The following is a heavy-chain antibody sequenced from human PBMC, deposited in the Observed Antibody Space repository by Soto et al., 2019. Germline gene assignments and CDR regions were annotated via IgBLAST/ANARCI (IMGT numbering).Heavy chain of an antibody. CDR2: IDYGGDT. J-gene: IGHJ6*02. CDR1: GGSVSSGGYY. Sequence: QVQLQESGPGLVKPSQTLSLTCTVSGGSVSSGGYYWSWIRQHPGKGLEWIGYIDYGGDTYYDPSLKSRLTISVDACKKQVSLQLTSVTAADTAVYYCARDGYAEGVDGWGQGTTVTVSS. D-gene: IGHD5-12*01. CDR3: ARDGYAEGVDG. V-gene: IGHV4-31*03.